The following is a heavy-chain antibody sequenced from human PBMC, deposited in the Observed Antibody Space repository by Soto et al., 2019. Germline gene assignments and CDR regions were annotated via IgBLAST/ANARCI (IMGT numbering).Heavy chain of an antibody. CDR3: AKDSYSSSSLFDS. D-gene: IGHD1-26*01. Sequence: EVQLLESGGGLVQPGGSLRLSCAASGFTFSSCAMNWVRQAPGKGLEWVSGISGSGSTTHYAGSVKGRFTISRDSSKNMLYLQMNSLRADDTAVYFCAKDSYSSSSLFDSWGQGTLVTVSS. CDR1: GFTFSSCA. J-gene: IGHJ4*02. V-gene: IGHV3-23*01. CDR2: ISGSGSTT.